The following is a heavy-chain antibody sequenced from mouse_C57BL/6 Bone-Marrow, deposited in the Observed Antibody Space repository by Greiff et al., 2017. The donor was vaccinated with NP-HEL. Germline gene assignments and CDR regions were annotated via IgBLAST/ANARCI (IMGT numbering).Heavy chain of an antibody. D-gene: IGHD2-10*02. Sequence: EVQLVESGPSLVRPSQTLSLTCTVTGFSINSDCYWIWIRQFPGNKLEYIGYTFYSGITYYNPSLESRTYITRDTSKNQFSLKLSSVTTEDTATYYCARGYGNYEGYYAMDYWGQGTSVTVSS. CDR1: GFSINSDCY. CDR3: ARGYGNYEGYYAMDY. J-gene: IGHJ4*01. CDR2: TFYSGIT. V-gene: IGHV3-3*01.